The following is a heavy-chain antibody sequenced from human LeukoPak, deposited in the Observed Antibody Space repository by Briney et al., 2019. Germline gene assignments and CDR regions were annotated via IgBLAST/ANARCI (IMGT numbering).Heavy chain of an antibody. V-gene: IGHV4-59*01. Sequence: SETLSLTCTVSGGSISSYYWSWIRQPPGKGLEWIGYIYYSGSTNYNPSLKSRVTISVDTSKNQFSLKLSSVTAADTAVYYCARATRYYDILTGYQPSSYYFDYWGQGTLVTVSS. CDR3: ARATRYYDILTGYQPSSYYFDY. CDR1: GGSISSYY. J-gene: IGHJ4*02. D-gene: IGHD3-9*01. CDR2: IYYSGST.